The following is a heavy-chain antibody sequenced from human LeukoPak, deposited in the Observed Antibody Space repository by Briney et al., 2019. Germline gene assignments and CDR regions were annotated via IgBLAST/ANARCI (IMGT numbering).Heavy chain of an antibody. V-gene: IGHV3-21*01. J-gene: IGHJ3*02. CDR2: ISGDTSYI. CDR1: GFTFSGYS. Sequence: GGSLRLSCAASGFTFSGYSINWVRQAPGKGLEWVSSISGDTSYIYYADSVKGRFTISRDNAKNSLYLQMNSLRAEDTAVYYCAREASAFDIWGQGTMVTVSS. CDR3: AREASAFDI.